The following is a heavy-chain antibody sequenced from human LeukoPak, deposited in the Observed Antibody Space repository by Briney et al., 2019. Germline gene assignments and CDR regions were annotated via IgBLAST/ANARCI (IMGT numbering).Heavy chain of an antibody. CDR2: IYTSGST. V-gene: IGHV4-4*07. J-gene: IGHJ5*02. D-gene: IGHD4-23*01. CDR1: GGSISTYY. CDR3: ARDSVTTVADWFDP. Sequence: SETLSLTCTVSGGSISTYYWSWIRQPAGKGLEWIGRIYTSGSTNYNPSLKSRVTMSADTSKNQFSLKLSSVTAADTAVYYCARDSVTTVADWFDPWGQGTLVTVSS.